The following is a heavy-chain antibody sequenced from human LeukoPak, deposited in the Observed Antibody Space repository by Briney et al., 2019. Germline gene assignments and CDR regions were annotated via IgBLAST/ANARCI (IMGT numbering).Heavy chain of an antibody. CDR2: ISYDGSNK. Sequence: PGGSLRLSCAASGFTFSNYGMHWVRQAPGKGLEWVAVISYDGSNKYYADSVKGRFTISRDNSKNTLYLQMNSLRAEDTAVYYCAKNGPASSWLQTYYYYYYGMDVWGQGTTVTVSS. CDR1: GFTFSNYG. D-gene: IGHD6-13*01. CDR3: AKNGPASSWLQTYYYYYYGMDV. V-gene: IGHV3-30*18. J-gene: IGHJ6*02.